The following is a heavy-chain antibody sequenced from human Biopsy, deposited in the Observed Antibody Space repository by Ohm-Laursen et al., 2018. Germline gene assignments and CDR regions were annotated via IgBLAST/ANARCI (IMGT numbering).Heavy chain of an antibody. Sequence: SLRLSCTASGFPVSDYYMSWIRQAPGRGLEWVSDINSSGSTKYHAESVKGRFTISRDNAHNSLYLHMNSLRAEDTAVYYCARLNSGTYDASDLWGQGTMVIVSS. D-gene: IGHD1-26*01. CDR3: ARLNSGTYDASDL. J-gene: IGHJ3*01. V-gene: IGHV3-11*04. CDR2: INSSGSTK. CDR1: GFPVSDYY.